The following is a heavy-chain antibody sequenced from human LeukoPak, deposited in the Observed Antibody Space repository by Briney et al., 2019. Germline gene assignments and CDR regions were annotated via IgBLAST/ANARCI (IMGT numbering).Heavy chain of an antibody. Sequence: SETLSLTCSVSGGSISRYYWSWIRQLPGKGLEWIGYIHYSGSTNYNPSLKSRVTISVDTSKNQFPLKLSSVTAADTAVYYCARQSARYCSGGSCYSGPSDYWGQGTLVTVSS. D-gene: IGHD2-15*01. J-gene: IGHJ4*02. CDR2: IHYSGST. V-gene: IGHV4-59*01. CDR3: ARQSARYCSGGSCYSGPSDY. CDR1: GGSISRYY.